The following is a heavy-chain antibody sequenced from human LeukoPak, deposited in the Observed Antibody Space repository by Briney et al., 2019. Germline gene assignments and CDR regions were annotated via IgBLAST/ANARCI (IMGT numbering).Heavy chain of an antibody. V-gene: IGHV3-74*01. Sequence: GGSLRLSCEASGFTFSSYWMHWVRQAPGKGLVWVSRINSDASSTSYADSVEGRFSISRDNAKNTLYLQMNSLRAEDTAVYYCAKAYYDSSGYYSAPYFGYWGQGTLVTVSS. D-gene: IGHD3-22*01. J-gene: IGHJ4*02. CDR1: GFTFSSYW. CDR3: AKAYYDSSGYYSAPYFGY. CDR2: INSDASST.